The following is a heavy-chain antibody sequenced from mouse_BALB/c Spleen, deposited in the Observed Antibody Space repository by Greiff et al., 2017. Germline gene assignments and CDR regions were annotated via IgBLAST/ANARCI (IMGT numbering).Heavy chain of an antibody. J-gene: IGHJ3*01. CDR2: ILPGSGST. D-gene: IGHD1-1*01. Sequence: VQLQQSGAELMKPGASVKISCKATGYTFSSYWIEWVKQRPGHGLEWIGEILPGSGSTNYNEKFKGKATFTADTSSNTAYMQLSSLTSEDSAVYYCARLKYYGSSPFAYWGQGTLGTVSA. CDR1: GYTFSSYW. V-gene: IGHV1-9*01. CDR3: ARLKYYGSSPFAY.